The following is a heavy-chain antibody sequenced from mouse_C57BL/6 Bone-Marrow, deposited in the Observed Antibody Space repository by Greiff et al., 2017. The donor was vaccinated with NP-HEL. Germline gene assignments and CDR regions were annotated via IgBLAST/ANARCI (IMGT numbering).Heavy chain of an antibody. CDR1: GFTFSSYA. CDR3: ARVLTGTFAY. J-gene: IGHJ3*01. CDR2: ISYGGSYI. D-gene: IGHD4-1*01. V-gene: IGHV5-4*03. Sequence: EVKLVESGGGLVKPGGSLKLSCAASGFTFSSYAMSWVRQSPEKRLEWVATISYGGSYIFSPDNVKGRFTISRNNAKNNLYLQMSHLKSENTAMYYCARVLTGTFAYWGQETLVTVSA.